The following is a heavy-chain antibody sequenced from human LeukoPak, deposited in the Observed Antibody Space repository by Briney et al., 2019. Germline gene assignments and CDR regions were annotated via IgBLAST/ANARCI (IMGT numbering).Heavy chain of an antibody. Sequence: GGSLRLSCAASGFTFSDYYMSWIRQAPGKGLEWVSYISSSGSTIYYADSVKGRFTISRDNAKNSLYLQMNSLRAEDTAVYYCAFRITMIVVVSWREYWGQGTLVTVSS. CDR3: AFRITMIVVVSWREY. CDR2: ISSSGSTI. D-gene: IGHD3-22*01. J-gene: IGHJ4*02. V-gene: IGHV3-11*01. CDR1: GFTFSDYY.